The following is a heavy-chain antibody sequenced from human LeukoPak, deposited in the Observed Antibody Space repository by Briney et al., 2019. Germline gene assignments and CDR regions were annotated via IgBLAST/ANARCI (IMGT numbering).Heavy chain of an antibody. D-gene: IGHD5-24*01. V-gene: IGHV1-2*02. Sequence: ASVKVSCKASGYTFTGYFMHWVRQAPGQGLEWMGWINPNSGGTNYAQNFQGRVTMTRDTSINTAYMEVSRLRSDDTAVYYCARGGATSPLDYWGQGTLVTVSS. CDR3: ARGGATSPLDY. CDR2: INPNSGGT. CDR1: GYTFTGYF. J-gene: IGHJ4*02.